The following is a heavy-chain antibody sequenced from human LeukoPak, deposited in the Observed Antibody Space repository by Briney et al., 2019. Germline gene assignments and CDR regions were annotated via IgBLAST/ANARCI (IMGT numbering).Heavy chain of an antibody. CDR1: GFTFSSYE. Sequence: GSLRLSCAASGFTFSSYEMNWVRQPPGKGLEWIGSIYYSGSTYYNPSLKSRVTISVDTSKNQFSLKLSSVTAADTAVYYCARDLRGYGDYVDYWGQGTLVTVSS. D-gene: IGHD4-17*01. J-gene: IGHJ4*02. CDR2: IYYSGST. CDR3: ARDLRGYGDYVDY. V-gene: IGHV4-39*07.